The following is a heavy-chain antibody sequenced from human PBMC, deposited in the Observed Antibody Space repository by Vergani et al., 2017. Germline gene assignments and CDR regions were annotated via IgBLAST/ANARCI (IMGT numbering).Heavy chain of an antibody. J-gene: IGHJ4*02. D-gene: IGHD6-13*01. CDR2: IKQDGSEK. CDR1: GFTFSSYW. Sequence: EVQLVESGGGLVQPGGSLRLSCAASGFTFSSYWMSWVRQAPGKGPEWVANIKQDGSEKYYVDSVKGRFTISRDNAKNSLYLQMNSLRAEDTAVYYCAREQQLVGPEFDYWGQGTLVTVSS. CDR3: AREQQLVGPEFDY. V-gene: IGHV3-7*01.